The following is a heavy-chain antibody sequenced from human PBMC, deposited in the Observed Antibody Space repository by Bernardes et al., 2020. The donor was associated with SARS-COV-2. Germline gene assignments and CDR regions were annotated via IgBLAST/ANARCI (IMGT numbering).Heavy chain of an antibody. CDR2: ISSSSNYI. D-gene: IGHD2-21*01. Sequence: GGSLRLSCAASGFTFSTYSMNWVRQAPGKGLKWVSSISSSSNYIYYADSVKGRFTISRDNAQNSLYLQMNSLRAEDTAVYYCARFAEPYCGGDCYSDYWGQGTLVTVSS. V-gene: IGHV3-21*01. CDR1: GFTFSTYS. J-gene: IGHJ4*02. CDR3: ARFAEPYCGGDCYSDY.